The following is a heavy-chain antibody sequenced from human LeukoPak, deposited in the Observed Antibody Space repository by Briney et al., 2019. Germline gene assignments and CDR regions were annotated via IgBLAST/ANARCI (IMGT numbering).Heavy chain of an antibody. J-gene: IGHJ3*02. D-gene: IGHD6-6*01. Sequence: SETLSLTCTVSGGSISGYYWNWIRQPAGQGLEYIGRVYSSGSTAYNPSLKSRVTMSLDTSKNQFSLRLRSVTAADTAVYYCARKSGGSSASAFDIWGQGKMVTVSS. CDR1: GGSISGYY. V-gene: IGHV4-4*07. CDR2: VYSSGST. CDR3: ARKSGGSSASAFDI.